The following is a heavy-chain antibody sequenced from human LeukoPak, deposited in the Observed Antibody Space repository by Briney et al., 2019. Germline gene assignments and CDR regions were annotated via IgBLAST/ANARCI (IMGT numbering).Heavy chain of an antibody. CDR1: GFTFSSYG. J-gene: IGHJ4*02. Sequence: GGSLRLSCAASGFTFSSYGMRWVRQAPGKGLEWVSAISGSGGTTYYADSVKGRFTISRDNSKKTMYLQMKSLRAEDTAIYYCARDGYCDTITCFDYWGQGTLVTVSS. D-gene: IGHD2-2*03. CDR2: ISGSGGTT. V-gene: IGHV3-23*01. CDR3: ARDGYCDTITCFDY.